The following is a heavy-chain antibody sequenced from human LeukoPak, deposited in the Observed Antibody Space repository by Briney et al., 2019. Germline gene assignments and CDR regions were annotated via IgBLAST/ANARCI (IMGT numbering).Heavy chain of an antibody. CDR1: GFTVSSNY. J-gene: IGHJ4*02. V-gene: IGHV3-21*04. Sequence: GGSLRLSCAASGFTVSSNYMSWVRQAPGKGLEWVSSISSSSSYIYYADSVKGRFTISRDNSKNTLYLQMNSLRAEDTAVYYCARHPLDTYYDFWSGGEYYFDYWGQGTLVTVSS. CDR3: ARHPLDTYYDFWSGGEYYFDY. CDR2: ISSSSSYI. D-gene: IGHD3-3*01.